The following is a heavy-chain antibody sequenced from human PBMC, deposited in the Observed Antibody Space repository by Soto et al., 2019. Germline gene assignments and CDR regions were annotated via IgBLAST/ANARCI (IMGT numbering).Heavy chain of an antibody. D-gene: IGHD3-3*01. J-gene: IGHJ4*02. Sequence: QVQLQQSGPGLVKPSETLSLTCAVSGGSFGSYSWNWIRQPPGKGLEWIGKIYYSGSTGCNPSLKSRVTLSIDTSENMLSLKLSSVTAADTAVYYCARDGFYTDMSCPRDDGFDYWGQGTLVTVSA. V-gene: IGHV4-59*01. CDR2: IYYSGST. CDR1: GGSFGSYS. CDR3: ARDGFYTDMSCPRDDGFDY.